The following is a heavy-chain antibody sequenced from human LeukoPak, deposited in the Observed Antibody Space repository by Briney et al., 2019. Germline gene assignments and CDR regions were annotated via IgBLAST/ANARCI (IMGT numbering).Heavy chain of an antibody. Sequence: PGGSLRLSCAASGFTFSGYSMHWVRQAPGKGLEWVAFIRYDGSNKYYADSVKGRFTISRDNSKNTLFLQMNSLRAEDTAVYYCAKDSSRYYDSSGFSLLIDYWGQGTLVTVSS. CDR2: IRYDGSNK. CDR3: AKDSSRYYDSSGFSLLIDY. D-gene: IGHD3-22*01. J-gene: IGHJ4*02. CDR1: GFTFSGYS. V-gene: IGHV3-30*02.